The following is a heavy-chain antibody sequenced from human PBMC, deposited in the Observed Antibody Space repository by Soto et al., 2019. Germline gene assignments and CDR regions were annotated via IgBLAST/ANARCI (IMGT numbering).Heavy chain of an antibody. CDR1: GFTFSYYE. D-gene: IGHD1-26*01. CDR3: ARDSGRTSADP. V-gene: IGHV3-48*03. Sequence: EVQLAESGGDLVQPGGSLRLSCIGSGFTFSYYEMNWVRQAPGKGLERVAFISHTDRLTHYPDSVRGRFTISRVNAKNSLYLHMTRLRVEDTAVYYCARDSGRTSADPLGQGALVSVSS. CDR2: ISHTDRLT. J-gene: IGHJ5*02.